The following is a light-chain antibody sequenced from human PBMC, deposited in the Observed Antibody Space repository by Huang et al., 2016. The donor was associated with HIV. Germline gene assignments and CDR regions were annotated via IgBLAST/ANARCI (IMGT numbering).Light chain of an antibody. CDR2: AAS. CDR1: QGISSY. J-gene: IGKJ2*01. Sequence: AIRMTQSPSSLSASTGDRVTITCRASQGISSYLAWYQQKPGKAPKLLFYAASTLKSGVPSRFSGSGFGTDFTLTISSLQSEDLGSYHCQQYYTYPHSFGQGTKLEI. CDR3: QQYYTYPHS. V-gene: IGKV1-8*01.